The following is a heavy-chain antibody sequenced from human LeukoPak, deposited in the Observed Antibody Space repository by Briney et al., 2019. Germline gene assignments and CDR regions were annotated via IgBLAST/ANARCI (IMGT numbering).Heavy chain of an antibody. Sequence: SETLSPTCTVSGGSISGYYWSWIRQPPGKGLEWIGYIYYSGSTNYNPSLKSRVTISVDTSKNQFSLKLSSVTAADTAVYYCARGQRMNVWGQGTTVTVSS. D-gene: IGHD2-2*01. CDR3: ARGQRMNV. CDR2: IYYSGST. J-gene: IGHJ6*02. CDR1: GGSISGYY. V-gene: IGHV4-59*12.